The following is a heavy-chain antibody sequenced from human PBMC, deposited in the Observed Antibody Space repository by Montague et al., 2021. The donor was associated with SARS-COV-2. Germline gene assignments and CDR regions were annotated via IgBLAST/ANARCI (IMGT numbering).Heavy chain of an antibody. CDR2: FDPEDGET. CDR1: GYTLTELS. D-gene: IGHD6-19*01. V-gene: IGHV1-24*01. J-gene: IGHJ6*02. CDR3: ATGRAVAGTMWDYYYYYGMDV. Sequence: SVKVSFKVSGYTLTELSMHWVRQAPGKGLEWMGGFDPEDGETIYAQKFQGRVTMTEDTSTDTAYMELSSLRSEDTAVYYCATGRAVAGTMWDYYYYYGMDVGGQGTTVTVSS.